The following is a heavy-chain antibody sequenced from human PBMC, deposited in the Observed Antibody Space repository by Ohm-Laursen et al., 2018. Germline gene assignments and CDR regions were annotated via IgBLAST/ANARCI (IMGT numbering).Heavy chain of an antibody. V-gene: IGHV1-2*07. Sequence: SVKVSCKASGYTFTGYYMHWVRQAPGQGLEWMGWINPNSGGTNYAHKFQGRVTMARNASISTANMEMSSLRSEDTAVYYCARGRLSGTRRALDIWGQGTMVTVSS. J-gene: IGHJ3*02. D-gene: IGHD1-7*01. CDR3: ARGRLSGTRRALDI. CDR2: INPNSGGT. CDR1: GYTFTGYY.